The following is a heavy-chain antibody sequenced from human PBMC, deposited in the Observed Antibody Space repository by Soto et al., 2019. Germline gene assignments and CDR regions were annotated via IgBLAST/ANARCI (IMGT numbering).Heavy chain of an antibody. CDR2: IIPIFGTA. D-gene: IGHD3-3*01. Sequence: QVQLVQSGAEVKKPGSSVKVSCKASGGTFSSYAISWVRQAPGQGLEWMGGIIPIFGTANYAQKFQGRVTITADESTSTAYMELSSLRSEDTAVYYCARAGGIPIFGVAPGPGFDPWGQGTLVTVSS. J-gene: IGHJ5*02. CDR1: GGTFSSYA. V-gene: IGHV1-69*01. CDR3: ARAGGIPIFGVAPGPGFDP.